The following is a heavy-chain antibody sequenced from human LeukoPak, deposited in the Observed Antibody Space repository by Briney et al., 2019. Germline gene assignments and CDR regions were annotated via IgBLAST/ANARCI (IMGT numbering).Heavy chain of an antibody. V-gene: IGHV4-61*02. J-gene: IGHJ4*02. CDR3: ARGGYSYYYFDY. CDR1: GGSISSGSYY. Sequence: SETLSLTCTVSGGSISSGSYYWSWIRQPAGKGLEWIGRIYTSGSTNYNPSLKSRVTISVDTSKNHFSLKLSSVTAADTAVYYCARGGYSYYYFDYWGQGTLVTVSS. D-gene: IGHD5-18*01. CDR2: IYTSGST.